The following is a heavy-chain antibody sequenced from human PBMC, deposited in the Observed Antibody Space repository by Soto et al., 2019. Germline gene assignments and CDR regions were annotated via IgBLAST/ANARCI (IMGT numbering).Heavy chain of an antibody. CDR2: INDGNGNT. V-gene: IGHV1-3*05. CDR1: GYTFTGYA. CDR3: ARAVAVSSELEY. Sequence: QVQLVQSGAEEKKPGASVKVSCKASGYTFTGYAMHWVRQAPGQRLEWRGWINDGNGNTKYSQKFQGRVTITRETTANTAYKERSGPRSEHTAVYLCARAVAVSSELEYWGQGTTVTVSS. J-gene: IGHJ4*02.